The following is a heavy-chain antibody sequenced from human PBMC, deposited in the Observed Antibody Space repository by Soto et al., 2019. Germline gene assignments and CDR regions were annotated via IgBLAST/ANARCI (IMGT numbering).Heavy chain of an antibody. Sequence: QVQLVESGGGVVQPGRSLRLSCAASGFTFSSYGMHWVRQAPGKGLEWVAVISYDGSNKYYADSVKGRFTISRDNSKNRRYLQMNSLRAEDTAGYYCPKVLSVTPSPLASWGQGTLSPSPQ. CDR3: PKVLSVTPSPLAS. D-gene: IGHD4-17*01. CDR2: ISYDGSNK. CDR1: GFTFSSYG. J-gene: IGHJ5*02. V-gene: IGHV3-30*18.